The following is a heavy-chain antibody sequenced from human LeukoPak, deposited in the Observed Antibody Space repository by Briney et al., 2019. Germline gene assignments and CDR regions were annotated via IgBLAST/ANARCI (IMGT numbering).Heavy chain of an antibody. Sequence: GGSLRLSCAASGFTFSSYSMNWVRQAPGKGLEWVSSISSSSSYIYYADSVKGRFTIPRDNAKNPLYLQMNSLRAEDTAVYYCARVYYDSSGYYFDYWGQGTLVTVSS. CDR1: GFTFSSYS. V-gene: IGHV3-21*01. D-gene: IGHD3-22*01. J-gene: IGHJ4*02. CDR3: ARVYYDSSGYYFDY. CDR2: ISSSSSYI.